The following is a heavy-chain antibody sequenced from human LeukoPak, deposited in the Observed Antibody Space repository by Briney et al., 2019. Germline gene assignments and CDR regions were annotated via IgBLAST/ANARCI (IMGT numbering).Heavy chain of an antibody. CDR3: AILAVAGRPFFDY. CDR1: GGSISSYY. D-gene: IGHD6-19*01. CDR2: ISGSGGST. J-gene: IGHJ4*02. Sequence: ETLSLTCTVSGGSISSYYWSWVRQAPGKGLEWVSAISGSGGSTYYADSVKGRFTISRDNSKNTLYLQMNSLRAEDTAVYYCAILAVAGRPFFDYWGQGTLVTVSS. V-gene: IGHV3-23*01.